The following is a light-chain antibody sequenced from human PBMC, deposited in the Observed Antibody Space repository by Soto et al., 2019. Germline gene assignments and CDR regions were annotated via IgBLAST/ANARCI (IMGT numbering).Light chain of an antibody. CDR1: SSDIGGYNY. Sequence: QAVLTQPASVSGSPGQSITISCTGNSSDIGGYNYVSWYQQHPDKAPKLMIYDVSDRPSGVSNRFSGSKSGNTASLTISGLQAEDEADYYCSSYKYSKSVVFGTGTKLIVL. J-gene: IGLJ1*01. V-gene: IGLV2-14*03. CDR2: DVS. CDR3: SSYKYSKSVV.